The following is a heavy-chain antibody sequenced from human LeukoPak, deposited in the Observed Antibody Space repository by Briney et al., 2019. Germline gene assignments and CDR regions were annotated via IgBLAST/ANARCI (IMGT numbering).Heavy chain of an antibody. V-gene: IGHV3-48*03. D-gene: IGHD6-19*01. Sequence: GGSLRLSCAASGFTFSSYEMKWVRQAPGKGMEWVSYTSSGSTIYDEDSVKGRFTISRDNTKNSLYLQMNSLRAEDTAVYYCARESIAVAGAPFDYWGQGTLVTVSS. J-gene: IGHJ4*02. CDR2: TSSGSTI. CDR1: GFTFSSYE. CDR3: ARESIAVAGAPFDY.